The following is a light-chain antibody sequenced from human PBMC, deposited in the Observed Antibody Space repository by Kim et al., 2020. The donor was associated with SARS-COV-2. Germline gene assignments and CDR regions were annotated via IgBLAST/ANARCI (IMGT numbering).Light chain of an antibody. J-gene: IGKJ2*01. Sequence: EIVLTQSPGTLSLSPGERATLSCRASQSVSNNYLAWYLQKPGQAPRLLIYDASSRATGIPDKFSGSGSGTDFTLTISRLEHEDSAVYYCQQYGTSPMYTFGQGTKLEI. CDR1: QSVSNNY. V-gene: IGKV3-20*01. CDR3: QQYGTSPMYT. CDR2: DAS.